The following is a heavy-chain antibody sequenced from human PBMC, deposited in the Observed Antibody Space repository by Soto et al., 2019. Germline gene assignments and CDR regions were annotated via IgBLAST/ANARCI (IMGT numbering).Heavy chain of an antibody. Sequence: QVQLVQSGAEVKKPGASVKVSCKVSGYTLNEVAMHWVRQAPGKGLEWLGGFDPDEAETIYAQHFQGRVTMTEDPSTDTVYMELSSLRSEDTALYFCTTYHGDYNFDHWGQGTLVTVSS. V-gene: IGHV1-24*01. J-gene: IGHJ5*02. CDR1: GYTLNEVA. CDR2: FDPDEAET. CDR3: TTYHGDYNFDH. D-gene: IGHD4-17*01.